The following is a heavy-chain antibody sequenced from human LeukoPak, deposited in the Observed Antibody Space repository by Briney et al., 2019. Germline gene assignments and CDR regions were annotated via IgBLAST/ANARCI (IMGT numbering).Heavy chain of an antibody. D-gene: IGHD6-6*01. CDR1: GFTFSSYA. J-gene: IGHJ2*01. CDR3: AKDQYSSSEWYFDL. Sequence: PGGSLRLSCAASGFTFSSYAMNWVRQAQGKGLEWVSLISGSGGSTYYADSVKGRFTISRDNSKNTLYLQMNSLRAEDTAVYYCAKDQYSSSEWYFDLWGRGTLVTVSS. V-gene: IGHV3-23*01. CDR2: ISGSGGST.